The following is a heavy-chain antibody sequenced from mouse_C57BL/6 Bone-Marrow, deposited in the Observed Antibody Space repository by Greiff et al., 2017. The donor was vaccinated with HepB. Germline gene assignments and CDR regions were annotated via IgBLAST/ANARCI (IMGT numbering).Heavy chain of an antibody. V-gene: IGHV1-18*01. CDR3: ALITTVVATRYYAMDY. D-gene: IGHD1-1*01. J-gene: IGHJ4*01. CDR1: GYTFTDYN. CDR2: INPNNGGT. Sequence: EVMLVESGPELVKPGASVKIPCKASGYTFTDYNMDWVKQSHGKSLEWIGDINPNNGGTIYNQKFKGKATLTVDKSSSTAYMELRSLTSEDTAVYYCALITTVVATRYYAMDYWGQGTSVTVSS.